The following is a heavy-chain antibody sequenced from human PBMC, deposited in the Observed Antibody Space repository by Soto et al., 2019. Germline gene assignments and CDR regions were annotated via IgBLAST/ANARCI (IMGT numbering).Heavy chain of an antibody. CDR2: ISAYNGNT. D-gene: IGHD2-2*01. Sequence: QVQLVQSGAEVKKPGASVKVSCKASGYTFTSYGISWVRQAPGQGLEWMGWISAYNGNTNYAQKLQGRVTMTTDTSTSTAYMERRSLRSDDTAVYYCARVKYQLPPDNWFDPWGQGTLVTVSS. V-gene: IGHV1-18*01. CDR3: ARVKYQLPPDNWFDP. CDR1: GYTFTSYG. J-gene: IGHJ5*02.